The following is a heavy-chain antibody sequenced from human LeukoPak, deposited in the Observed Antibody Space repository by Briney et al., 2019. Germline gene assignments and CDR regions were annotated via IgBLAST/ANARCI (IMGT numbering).Heavy chain of an antibody. Sequence: SETLSLTCAVYGGSFSGYYWSGIRQPPGKGLEWIGEINHSGSTNYNPALKRRVTISVATSKNKSSLKLSSVTAADTAVYYCARRPRYYGSGSGCWFDPWGQGTLVTVSS. CDR2: INHSGST. J-gene: IGHJ5*02. D-gene: IGHD3-10*01. CDR3: ARRPRYYGSGSGCWFDP. V-gene: IGHV4-34*01. CDR1: GGSFSGYY.